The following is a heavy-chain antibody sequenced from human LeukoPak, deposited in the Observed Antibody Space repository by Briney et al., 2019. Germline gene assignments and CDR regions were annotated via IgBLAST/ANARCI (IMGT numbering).Heavy chain of an antibody. D-gene: IGHD3-16*01. V-gene: IGHV3-7*01. CDR1: GFTFNRHW. CDR3: AKLLGESTIYDL. J-gene: IGHJ5*02. CDR2: INQDGSAK. Sequence: GGSPRLSCAASGFTFNRHWMSWVRQAPGKGLDWVASINQDGSAKNYVDSVRGRFIISRDNAKNSLSLQMNSLRAEDTATYYCAKLLGESTIYDLWGQGTLVTVSS.